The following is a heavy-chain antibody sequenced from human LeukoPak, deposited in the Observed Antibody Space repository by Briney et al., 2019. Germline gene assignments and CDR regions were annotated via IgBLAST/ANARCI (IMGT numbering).Heavy chain of an antibody. CDR1: GGSISSDY. J-gene: IGHJ4*02. CDR2: IHYSGST. CDR3: ARLGRKTTVVPPDFDC. D-gene: IGHD4-23*01. V-gene: IGHV4-59*01. Sequence: SETLSLTCTVSGGSISSDYWSWVRQPPGKGLEWIGYIHYSGSTNYNASLKSLLTMSVDMSKNQFSLKLTSVTAADTAVYYCARLGRKTTVVPPDFDCWGQGTLVTVSS.